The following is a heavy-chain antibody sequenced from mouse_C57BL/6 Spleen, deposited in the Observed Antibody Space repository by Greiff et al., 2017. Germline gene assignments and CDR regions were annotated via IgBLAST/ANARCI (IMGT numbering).Heavy chain of an antibody. Sequence: VQLQQPGAELVKPGASVKLSCKASGYTFTSYWMQWVKQRPGQGLEWIGEIDPSDSYTNYNQKFKGKATLTVDTSSSTAYMQLSSLTSEDSAVYYCARSLYGRPPDYWGQGTSVTVSS. D-gene: IGHD1-1*01. CDR3: ARSLYGRPPDY. CDR1: GYTFTSYW. J-gene: IGHJ4*01. CDR2: IDPSDSYT. V-gene: IGHV1-50*01.